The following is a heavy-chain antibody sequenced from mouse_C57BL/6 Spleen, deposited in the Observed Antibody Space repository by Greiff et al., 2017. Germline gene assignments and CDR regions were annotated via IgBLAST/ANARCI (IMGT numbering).Heavy chain of an antibody. Sequence: QVQLQQPGAELVKPGASVKLSCKASGYTFTSYWMQWVKQRPGQGLEWIGEIDPSDSYTNYNQKFKGKATLTVDTSSSTAYMQLSSLTSEDSAVYYCARTRRGNYVDYWGQGTTLTVSS. J-gene: IGHJ2*01. V-gene: IGHV1-50*01. D-gene: IGHD2-14*01. CDR2: IDPSDSYT. CDR3: ARTRRGNYVDY. CDR1: GYTFTSYW.